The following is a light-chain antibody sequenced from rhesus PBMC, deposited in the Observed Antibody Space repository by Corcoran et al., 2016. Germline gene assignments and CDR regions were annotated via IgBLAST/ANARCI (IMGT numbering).Light chain of an antibody. V-gene: IGKV1-22*01. J-gene: IGKJ2*01. CDR1: QGISSW. Sequence: DIQMTQSPSSLSASVGDKVTITCRASQGISSWLAWYQQKPGKAPKLLIYKASSLKSGGPSRFSGRGSGTDFTLTISSLQPEDFATYYCLQYTSSPYSFGQGTKVEIK. CDR3: LQYTSSPYS. CDR2: KAS.